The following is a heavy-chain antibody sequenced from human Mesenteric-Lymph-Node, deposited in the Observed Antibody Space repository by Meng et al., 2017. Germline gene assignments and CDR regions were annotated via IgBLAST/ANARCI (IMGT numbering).Heavy chain of an antibody. CDR2: ISTGGSNI. CDR1: GFTFSDYY. J-gene: IGHJ4*02. CDR3: ARDRSAAAFDY. V-gene: IGHV3-11*01. Sequence: QVQLVESGGGLVNPGGYLILSCAASGFTFSDYYMSWIRQAPGKELEWVSHISTGGSNIYYADSVKGRFTISRDNAKNSLYLQMNSLRAEDTAVYYCARDRSAAAFDYWGQGTLVTVSS.